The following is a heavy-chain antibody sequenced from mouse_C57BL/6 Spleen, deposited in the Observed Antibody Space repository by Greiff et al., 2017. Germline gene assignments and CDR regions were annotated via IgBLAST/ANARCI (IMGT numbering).Heavy chain of an antibody. V-gene: IGHV1-42*01. CDR2: INPSTGGT. CDR1: GYSFTGYY. D-gene: IGHD1-1*01. J-gene: IGHJ4*01. CDR3: ARGYGSSPRAMDY. Sequence: EVQLQESGPELVKPGASVKISCKASGYSFTGYYMNWVKQSPEKSLEWIGEINPSTGGTTYNQKFKAKATLTVDKSSSTAYMQLKSLTSEDSAVYYCARGYGSSPRAMDYWGQGTSVTVSS.